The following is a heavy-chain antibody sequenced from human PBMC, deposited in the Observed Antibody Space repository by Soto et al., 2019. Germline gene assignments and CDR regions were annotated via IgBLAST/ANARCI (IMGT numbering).Heavy chain of an antibody. CDR1: GFTFSSYA. J-gene: IGHJ4*02. Sequence: TGGSLRLSCAASGFTFSSYAMHWVRQAPGKGLEWVAVISYDGSDKYYTDSVKGRFTISRDNSKNTLYLQMNSLRAEDTAVYYCARDSTAYSYGPEYFDYWGQGTLVTVSS. D-gene: IGHD5-18*01. V-gene: IGHV3-30*04. CDR3: ARDSTAYSYGPEYFDY. CDR2: ISYDGSDK.